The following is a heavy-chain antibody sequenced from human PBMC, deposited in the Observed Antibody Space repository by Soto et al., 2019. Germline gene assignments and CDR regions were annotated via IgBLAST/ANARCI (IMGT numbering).Heavy chain of an antibody. J-gene: IGHJ4*02. CDR2: ISYDGSNK. Sequence: GGSLRLSCAASGFTFSSYGMHWVRQAPGKGLEWVAVISYDGSNKYYADSVKGRFTISRDNSKNTLYLQMNSLRAEDTAVYYCAKDRSFDDYGDYYFDYWGQGTLVTVSS. D-gene: IGHD4-17*01. V-gene: IGHV3-30*18. CDR3: AKDRSFDDYGDYYFDY. CDR1: GFTFSSYG.